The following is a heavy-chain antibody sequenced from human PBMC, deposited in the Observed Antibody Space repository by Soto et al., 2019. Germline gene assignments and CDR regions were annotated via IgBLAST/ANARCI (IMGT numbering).Heavy chain of an antibody. J-gene: IGHJ5*02. CDR3: ASPVVVVHVTGWFDP. Sequence: EVQLVESGGTLVQPGGSLRLSCAASGFSFSTCWMTWVRQAPGKGLEWVAKIKQDGSEQFDVDSVKGRFTISRDNAKNSLYLQMNSLRAEDTAVYYCASPVVVVHVTGWFDPWGQGTLVTVSS. CDR2: IKQDGSEQ. CDR1: GFSFSTCW. V-gene: IGHV3-7*01. D-gene: IGHD2-15*01.